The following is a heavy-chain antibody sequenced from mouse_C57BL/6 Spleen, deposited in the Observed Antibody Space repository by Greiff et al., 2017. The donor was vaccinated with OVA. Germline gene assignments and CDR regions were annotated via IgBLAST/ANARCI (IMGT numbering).Heavy chain of an antibody. J-gene: IGHJ3*01. Sequence: EVKLMESGGGLVKPGGSLKLSCAASGFTFSSYAMSWVRQTPEKRLEWVATISDGGSYTYYPDNVKGRFTISRDNAKNNLYLQMSHLKTEDTAMNYCARAGGYSWFAYWGQGTLVTVSA. V-gene: IGHV5-4*03. CDR3: ARAGGYSWFAY. D-gene: IGHD2-3*01. CDR1: GFTFSSYA. CDR2: ISDGGSYT.